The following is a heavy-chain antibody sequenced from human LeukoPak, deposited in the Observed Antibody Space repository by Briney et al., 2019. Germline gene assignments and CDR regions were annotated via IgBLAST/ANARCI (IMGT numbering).Heavy chain of an antibody. V-gene: IGHV3-23*01. CDR3: AAAATFISYFDY. Sequence: GGSLRLSCAASGFTFSSYAMSWVRQAPGKGLEWVSAISGSGGSTYYADSVKGRFTISGDNSKNTLYLQMNSLRAEDTAVYYCAAAATFISYFDYWGQGTLVTVSS. CDR2: ISGSGGST. CDR1: GFTFSSYA. J-gene: IGHJ4*02. D-gene: IGHD2-15*01.